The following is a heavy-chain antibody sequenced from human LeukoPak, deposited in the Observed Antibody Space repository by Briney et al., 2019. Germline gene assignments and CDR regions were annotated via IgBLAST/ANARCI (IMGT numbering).Heavy chain of an antibody. J-gene: IGHJ3*02. D-gene: IGHD3-10*01. Sequence: PGGSLRLSCAASGFTFSNYAMSWVRQAPGKGLEWVAVISYDGSNKYYADSVKGRFTFSRDNSKNTLYLQMNSLRAEDTAGYYCSRLSATNYYGSDKNGFDIWGQGTLVTVSS. V-gene: IGHV3-30-3*01. CDR3: SRLSATNYYGSDKNGFDI. CDR2: ISYDGSNK. CDR1: GFTFSNYA.